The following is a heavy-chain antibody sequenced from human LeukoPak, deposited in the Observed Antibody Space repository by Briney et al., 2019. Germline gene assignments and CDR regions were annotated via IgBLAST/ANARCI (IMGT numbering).Heavy chain of an antibody. CDR2: ISSSSSTI. D-gene: IGHD6-19*01. J-gene: IGHJ6*02. Sequence: GGSLRLSCAASGFTFSSYSMNWVRQAPGKGLEWVSYISSSSSTIYYADSVRGRFTISRDNAKNSLYLQTNSLRDEDTAVYYCARGSSGWEGYGMDVWGQGTTVTVSS. CDR1: GFTFSSYS. V-gene: IGHV3-48*02. CDR3: ARGSSGWEGYGMDV.